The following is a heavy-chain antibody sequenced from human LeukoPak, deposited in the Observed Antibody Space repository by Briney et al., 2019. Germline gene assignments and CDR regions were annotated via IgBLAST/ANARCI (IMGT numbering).Heavy chain of an antibody. D-gene: IGHD3-10*01. CDR3: AKAAVRGDKLYYFDF. Sequence: GGSQRLSCAASGFKFSDHYIDWVRQAPGKGLEWVGRSRNKASSYTTEYAASVEGRFTISRDVSESSLYLQMNSLRAEDTAVYYCAKAAVRGDKLYYFDFWGQGTPVTVSS. CDR1: GFKFSDHY. CDR2: SRNKASSYTT. J-gene: IGHJ4*02. V-gene: IGHV3-72*01.